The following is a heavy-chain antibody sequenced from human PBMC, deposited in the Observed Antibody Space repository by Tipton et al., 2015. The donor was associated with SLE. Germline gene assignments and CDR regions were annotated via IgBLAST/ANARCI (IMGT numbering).Heavy chain of an antibody. Sequence: TLSLTCTVSGGSISSSSYYWSWIRQPPGEGLEWIGYMFYSGSANYNPSLKSRVTISVDPAKNQFSLKLTSVTAADTAVYYCARGMLTWRGAIIGVDVWGQGTSVNVSS. V-gene: IGHV4-61*05. D-gene: IGHD2-8*01. J-gene: IGHJ6*02. CDR3: ARGMLTWRGAIIGVDV. CDR2: MFYSGSA. CDR1: GGSISSSSYY.